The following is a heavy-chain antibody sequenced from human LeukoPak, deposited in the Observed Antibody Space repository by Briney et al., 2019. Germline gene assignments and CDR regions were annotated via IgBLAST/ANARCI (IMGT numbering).Heavy chain of an antibody. CDR1: GFTFSSYW. CDR2: IKQDGSNK. J-gene: IGHJ4*02. Sequence: GGSLRLSCAASGFTFSSYWMSWVRQAPGKGLEWVANIKQDGSNKYYADSVKGRFTISRDNSKNTLYLQMNSLRAEDTAVYYCAKRSGSFTYFDYWGQGTLVTVSS. V-gene: IGHV3-7*01. D-gene: IGHD1-26*01. CDR3: AKRSGSFTYFDY.